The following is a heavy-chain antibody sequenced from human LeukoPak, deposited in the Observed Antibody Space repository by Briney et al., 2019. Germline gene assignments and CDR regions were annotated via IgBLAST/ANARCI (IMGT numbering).Heavy chain of an antibody. CDR3: AKPQWLSGDYFDY. Sequence: GGSLRLSCAASGFTFSSYGKHWVRQAPGKGLEWVAVVSYDGSNKYYASSVKGRFTLSRDNYKNTLYLQMNSLGADDTAVYYCAKPQWLSGDYFDYWGQGTLVTVSS. V-gene: IGHV3-30-3*02. CDR2: VSYDGSNK. D-gene: IGHD5-24*01. J-gene: IGHJ4*02. CDR1: GFTFSSYG.